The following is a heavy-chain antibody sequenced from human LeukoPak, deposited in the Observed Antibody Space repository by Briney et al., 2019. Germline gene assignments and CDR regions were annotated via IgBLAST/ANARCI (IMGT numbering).Heavy chain of an antibody. D-gene: IGHD1-26*01. CDR2: IYYSGST. CDR3: ARHYQVDEY. V-gene: IGHV4-39*01. J-gene: IGHJ4*02. CDR1: GGSISSSSYY. Sequence: SETLSLTCTVSGGSISSSSYYWGWIRQPPGKGLEWIGSIYYSGSTYYNPSLKSRVTISVDTSKNQFSLKLSSVTAADTAVYYCARHYQVDEYWGQGTLVTVSS.